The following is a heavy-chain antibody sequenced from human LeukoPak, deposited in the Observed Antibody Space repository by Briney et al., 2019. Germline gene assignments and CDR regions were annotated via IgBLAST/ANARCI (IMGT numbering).Heavy chain of an antibody. D-gene: IGHD5-18*01. Sequence: GGSLRLSCAASGFTFDDYAMHWVRQAPGKGLEWVSGISWNSGSIGYADSVKGRFTISRDNAKNSLYLQMNSLRAEDMALYYCAKEGGLWLDAFDIWGQGTMVTVSS. CDR3: AKEGGLWLDAFDI. CDR1: GFTFDDYA. V-gene: IGHV3-9*03. J-gene: IGHJ3*02. CDR2: ISWNSGSI.